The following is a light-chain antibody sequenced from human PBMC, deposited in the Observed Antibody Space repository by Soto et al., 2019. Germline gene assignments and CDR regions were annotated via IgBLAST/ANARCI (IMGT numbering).Light chain of an antibody. V-gene: IGLV2-18*01. CDR2: DVI. J-gene: IGLJ3*02. CDR3: GLFTSSATWV. Sequence: QSALTQPPSVSGSPGQSVTISCTITSSDVGDYEHVSWYQLAPGTTPQLLISDVINRPSGVPDRFSGSKSGNTPSLTISGLQAEDEADYYCGLFTSSATWVFGGGTKVTVL. CDR1: SSDVGDYEH.